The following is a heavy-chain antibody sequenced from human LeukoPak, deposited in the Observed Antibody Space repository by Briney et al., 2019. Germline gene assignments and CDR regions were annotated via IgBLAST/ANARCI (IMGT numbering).Heavy chain of an antibody. CDR2: VRSKANSYAT. CDR3: TARESSGSLLIEY. CDR1: ASTFSGSA. J-gene: IGHJ4*02. D-gene: IGHD1-26*01. V-gene: IGHV3-73*01. Sequence: GGSLKLSCAASASTFSGSAFHWVRQASGKGLEWVGRVRSKANSYATAYAESLKGRFTISRDDSKNTAYLQMNSLKIEDTAVYYCTARESSGSLLIEYWGQGTLVTVSS.